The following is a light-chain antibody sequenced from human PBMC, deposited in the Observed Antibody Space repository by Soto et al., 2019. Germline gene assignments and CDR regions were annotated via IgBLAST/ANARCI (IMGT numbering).Light chain of an antibody. CDR1: QSVSSN. Sequence: EIVMTQSPATLSVSPGERATLSCRASQSVSSNLAWYQQKPGQAPRLLIYAASTRATDIPARFSGSGSGTEFPLIISSLQSEDFAVYYCQQYNNWPHTFGQGTKVEIK. J-gene: IGKJ1*01. V-gene: IGKV3-15*01. CDR2: AAS. CDR3: QQYNNWPHT.